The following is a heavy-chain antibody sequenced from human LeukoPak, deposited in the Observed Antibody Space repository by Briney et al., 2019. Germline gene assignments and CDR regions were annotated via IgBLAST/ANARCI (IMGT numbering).Heavy chain of an antibody. Sequence: GGSLRLSCAASGFSISSYAMSWVRQAPGRGLEWVSGISTSGASTYYADSVKGRFTISRDNSKNTLYLQMNSLRAEDTAVYYCAKSAAPGRAPQHSFDYWGQGTLVTVSS. CDR3: AKSAAPGRAPQHSFDY. CDR2: ISTSGAST. J-gene: IGHJ4*02. D-gene: IGHD6-13*01. V-gene: IGHV3-23*01. CDR1: GFSISSYA.